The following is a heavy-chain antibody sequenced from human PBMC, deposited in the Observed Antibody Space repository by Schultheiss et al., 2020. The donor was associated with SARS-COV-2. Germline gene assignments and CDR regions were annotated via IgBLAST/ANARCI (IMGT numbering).Heavy chain of an antibody. D-gene: IGHD3-3*01. J-gene: IGHJ6*03. Sequence: SETLSLTCAVSGYSISSGYYWGWIRQPPGKGLEWIGSIYYSGSTYYNPSLKSRVTISVDTSKNQFSLKLSSVTAADTAVYYCARRNYDFWSGYPYYYYYMDVWGKGTTVTVSS. CDR2: IYYSGST. CDR1: GYSISSGYY. V-gene: IGHV4-38-2*01. CDR3: ARRNYDFWSGYPYYYYYMDV.